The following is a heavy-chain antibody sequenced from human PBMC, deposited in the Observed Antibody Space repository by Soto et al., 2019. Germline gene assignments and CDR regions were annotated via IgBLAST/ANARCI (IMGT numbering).Heavy chain of an antibody. CDR2: ISDTGSSH. CDR1: GFTFGSHG. J-gene: IGHJ4*02. CDR3: AKDRGGDCPDNSCYFGADY. D-gene: IGHD2-2*01. Sequence: PGGSLRLSCVGSGFTFGSHGMHWVRQAPGKGLECVAVISDTGSSHYYAASVEGRFTISRENSKNTLSLHMDRLRVEDTAVYYCAKDRGGDCPDNSCYFGADYWGQGTPVTVSS. V-gene: IGHV3-30*18.